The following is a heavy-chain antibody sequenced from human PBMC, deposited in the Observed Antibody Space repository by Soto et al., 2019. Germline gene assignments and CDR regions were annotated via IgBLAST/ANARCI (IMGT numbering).Heavy chain of an antibody. CDR1: GFTFSNAW. D-gene: IGHD2-15*01. V-gene: IGHV3-15*01. J-gene: IGHJ3*02. CDR3: TTEGCSGGSCYRDAFDI. Sequence: LRLSCAASGFTFSNAWMSWVRQAPGKGLEWVGRIKSKTDGGTTDYAAPVKGRFTISRDDSKNTLYLQMNSLKTEDTAVYYCTTEGCSGGSCYRDAFDIWGQGTMVTVSS. CDR2: IKSKTDGGTT.